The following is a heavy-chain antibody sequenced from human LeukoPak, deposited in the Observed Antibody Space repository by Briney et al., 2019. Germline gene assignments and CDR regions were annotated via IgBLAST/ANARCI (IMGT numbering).Heavy chain of an antibody. CDR3: AKNFYASGSYYYYYYMDV. Sequence: GGSLRLSCAASGFIFSTYGTSWVRQAPGKGLEWVSSISGSGGTTYYAGSVKGRFTISRDNSRNTLYLQMNSLRAEDTAIYYCAKNFYASGSYYYYYYMDVWGKGTTVTISS. CDR2: ISGSGGTT. D-gene: IGHD3-10*01. V-gene: IGHV3-23*01. CDR1: GFIFSTYG. J-gene: IGHJ6*03.